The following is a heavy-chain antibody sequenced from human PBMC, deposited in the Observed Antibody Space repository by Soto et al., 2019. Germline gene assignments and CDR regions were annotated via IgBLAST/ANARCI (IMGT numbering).Heavy chain of an antibody. V-gene: IGHV1-8*01. CDR3: ARTLIGYCRGGSCAPGWFDP. CDR2: MTPNSGNT. D-gene: IGHD2-15*01. CDR1: GYTFTSYD. J-gene: IGHJ5*02. Sequence: QVQLVQSGAEVKKPGASVKVSCKASGYTFTSYDINWVRQATGQGLEWMGWMTPNSGNTGYAQKVQGRVTMTRNTSISTAYMERSSLRSEDTAVYYCARTLIGYCRGGSCAPGWFDPWGQGTLVTFSS.